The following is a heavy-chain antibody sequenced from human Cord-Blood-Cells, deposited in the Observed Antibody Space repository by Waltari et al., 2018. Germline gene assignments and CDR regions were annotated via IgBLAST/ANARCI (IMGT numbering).Heavy chain of an antibody. D-gene: IGHD3-10*01. J-gene: IGHJ2*01. CDR3: ASSFGSGSYYWYFDL. CDR1: GGPISSSSYY. V-gene: IGHV4-39*01. CDR2: IYYSGST. Sequence: QLQLQESGPGLVKPSETLSLTCTVSGGPISSSSYYWGWLRQPPGKGLEWIGSIYYSGSTYYNPSLKSRVTISVDTSKNQFSLKLSSVTAADTAVYYCASSFGSGSYYWYFDLWGRGTLVTVSS.